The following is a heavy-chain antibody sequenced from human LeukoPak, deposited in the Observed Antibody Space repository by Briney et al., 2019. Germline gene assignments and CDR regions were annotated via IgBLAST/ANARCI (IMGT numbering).Heavy chain of an antibody. CDR1: GGSVSDYS. D-gene: IGHD1-26*01. V-gene: IGHV4-34*01. J-gene: IGHJ4*02. Sequence: PSETLSLICGVYGGSVSDYSWSWIRQPPGKGLEFIGEINHSVNTNFNPSLKSRVTISVDTSKNQVSLRLSSVTAADTAVYYCARQGGSYYAIDDWGQGTLVTVYS. CDR2: INHSVNT. CDR3: ARQGGSYYAIDD.